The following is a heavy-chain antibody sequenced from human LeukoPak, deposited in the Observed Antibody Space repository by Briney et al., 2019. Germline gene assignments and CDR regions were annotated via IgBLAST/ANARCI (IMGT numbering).Heavy chain of an antibody. CDR1: GFMFSTSG. CDR2: ISGSGAPT. Sequence: PGGSLRLSCAASGFMFSTSGMSWVRQAPGKGLECVSDISGSGAPTSYADSVKGRFTISRDNSKHMLYLQMDSLRVEDTAVYFCAKGQKWFDPWGQGTLVTVSS. J-gene: IGHJ5*02. V-gene: IGHV3-23*01. CDR3: AKGQKWFDP.